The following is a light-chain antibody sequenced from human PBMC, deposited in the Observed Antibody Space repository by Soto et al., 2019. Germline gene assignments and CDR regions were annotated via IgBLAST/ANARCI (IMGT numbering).Light chain of an antibody. CDR2: AAS. V-gene: IGKV1-9*01. CDR1: QGISSY. Sequence: IQLTQSPSSLSASVGDRVTITCRASQGISSYLAWYQQKPGKAPKFLIYAASTVQRGVQSRFSGSGSGTDFTLNSSSLPPEDFATYLCQQLNSYPPTFGQGTDMEIK. CDR3: QQLNSYPPT. J-gene: IGKJ2*01.